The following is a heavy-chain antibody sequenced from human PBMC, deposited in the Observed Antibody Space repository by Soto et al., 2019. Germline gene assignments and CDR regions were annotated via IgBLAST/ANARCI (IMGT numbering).Heavy chain of an antibody. CDR1: GGTFSSYA. J-gene: IGHJ6*02. CDR3: ARDQTTYYYGSGSYFFRYYYYGMDV. CDR2: IIPIFGTA. D-gene: IGHD3-10*01. Sequence: ASVKVSSKASGGTFSSYAISWVRQAPGQGPEWMGGIIPIFGTANYAQKFQGRVTITADESTSTAYMELSSLRSEDTAVYYCARDQTTYYYGSGSYFFRYYYYGMDVWGQGTTVTVSS. V-gene: IGHV1-69*13.